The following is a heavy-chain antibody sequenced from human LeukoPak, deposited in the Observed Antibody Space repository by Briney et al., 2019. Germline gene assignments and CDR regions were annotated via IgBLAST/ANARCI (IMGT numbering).Heavy chain of an antibody. CDR1: GFTFSSFW. J-gene: IGHJ4*02. CDR3: ARVGGKSSPFGY. Sequence: PGGSLRLSCAASGFTFSSFWMSWVRQAPGKGLEWVANIKQDGSERYYVDSLKGRFTISRDNANDSLYLQMNSLRAEDTAVYYCARVGGKSSPFGYWGQGTLATVSS. V-gene: IGHV3-7*01. CDR2: IKQDGSER. D-gene: IGHD3-16*01.